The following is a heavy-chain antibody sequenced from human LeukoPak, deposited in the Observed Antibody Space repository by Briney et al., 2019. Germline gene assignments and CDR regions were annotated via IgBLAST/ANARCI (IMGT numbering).Heavy chain of an antibody. CDR3: ARTSGWYAGGWFDP. Sequence: NASETLSLTCTVSGGSISSSSYYWGWIRQPPGKGLEWIGSIYCSGSTYYNPSLKSRVTISVDTSKNQSSLKLSSVTAADTAVYYCARTSGWYAGGWFDPWGQGTLVTVSS. J-gene: IGHJ5*02. CDR1: GGSISSSSYY. V-gene: IGHV4-39*01. CDR2: IYCSGST. D-gene: IGHD6-19*01.